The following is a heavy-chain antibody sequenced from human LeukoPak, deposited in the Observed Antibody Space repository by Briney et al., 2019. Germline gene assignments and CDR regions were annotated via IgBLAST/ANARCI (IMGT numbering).Heavy chain of an antibody. Sequence: ASVKVSCKASGYTFTDYYMYWVRQAPGQGLEYMGWINPNSGGTNYAQKFQGRVTMTRDTSISTAYMELSSLRSDDTAMYYCARVHWRPATHWFDPWGQGTLVTVFS. V-gene: IGHV1-2*02. CDR2: INPNSGGT. CDR3: ARVHWRPATHWFDP. CDR1: GYTFTDYY. D-gene: IGHD2-2*01. J-gene: IGHJ5*02.